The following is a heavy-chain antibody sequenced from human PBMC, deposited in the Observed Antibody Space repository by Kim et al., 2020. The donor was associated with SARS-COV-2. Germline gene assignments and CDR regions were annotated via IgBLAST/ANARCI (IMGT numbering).Heavy chain of an antibody. CDR1: GFTVSSNY. CDR2: IYSGGST. D-gene: IGHD5-18*01. V-gene: IGHV3-66*01. CDR3: AVRGYSLIRDY. Sequence: GGSLRLSCAASGFTVSSNYMSWVRQAPGKGLEWVSVIYSGGSTYYADSVKGRFTISRDNSKNTLYLQMNSLRAEDTAVYYCAVRGYSLIRDYWGQGTLVTVSS. J-gene: IGHJ4*02.